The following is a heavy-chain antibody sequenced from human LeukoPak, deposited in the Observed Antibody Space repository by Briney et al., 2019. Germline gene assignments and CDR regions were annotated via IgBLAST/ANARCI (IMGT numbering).Heavy chain of an antibody. CDR2: IRKKGRGGTT. J-gene: IGHJ4*02. V-gene: IGHV3-49*04. D-gene: IGHD2-15*01. CDR3: AREDSPGPN. Sequence: GGSLRLSCTASGFNFGDSSMSWVRQAPWKGLEWVGFIRKKGRGGTTEYAASVKGRFTISRDDSKSIAYLQMNSLQIEDTAVYYCAREDSPGPNWGLGTLVTISS. CDR1: GFNFGDSS.